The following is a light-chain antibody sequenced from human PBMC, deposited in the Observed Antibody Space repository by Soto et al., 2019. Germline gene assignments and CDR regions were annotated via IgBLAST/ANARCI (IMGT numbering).Light chain of an antibody. CDR1: QSLLHSDGYNY. Sequence: DIVMTQSPVSLPVTPGEPASITCRSSQSLLHSDGYNYLDWYLRKPGQSPQLLIYLGSNRASGVPVRFSGSGSGTDFTLKISRVEAEDVGVYYCMQALQTPLTFGGGTKVEIK. CDR2: LGS. V-gene: IGKV2-28*01. CDR3: MQALQTPLT. J-gene: IGKJ4*01.